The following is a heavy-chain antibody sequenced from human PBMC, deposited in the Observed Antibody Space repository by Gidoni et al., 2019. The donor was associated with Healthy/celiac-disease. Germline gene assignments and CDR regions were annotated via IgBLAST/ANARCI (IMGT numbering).Heavy chain of an antibody. Sequence: EVQLVESGGGLVQPGRSLRLSCAASGFTFDDYAMHWVRQAPGKGLALVSGISWNSGSIGYADSVKGRFTISRDNAKNSLYLQMNSLRAEDTALYYCAKDTEMYYYDSSGRKQEYFQHWGQGTLVTVSS. J-gene: IGHJ1*01. CDR2: ISWNSGSI. V-gene: IGHV3-9*01. CDR1: GFTFDDYA. D-gene: IGHD3-22*01. CDR3: AKDTEMYYYDSSGRKQEYFQH.